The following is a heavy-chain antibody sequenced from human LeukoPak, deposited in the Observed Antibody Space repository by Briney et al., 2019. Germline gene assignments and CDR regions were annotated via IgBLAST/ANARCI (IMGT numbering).Heavy chain of an antibody. Sequence: GASVKVSCKASGYTFTGYYMHRVRQAPGQGLEWMGWINPNSGGTNYAQKFQGRVTMIRDTSISTAYMELSSLRSEDTAVYYCARVAYYYDSAGLYLNYFYGMDVWGQGTTVTVSS. V-gene: IGHV1-2*02. CDR2: INPNSGGT. J-gene: IGHJ6*02. CDR3: ARVAYYYDSAGLYLNYFYGMDV. CDR1: GYTFTGYY. D-gene: IGHD3-22*01.